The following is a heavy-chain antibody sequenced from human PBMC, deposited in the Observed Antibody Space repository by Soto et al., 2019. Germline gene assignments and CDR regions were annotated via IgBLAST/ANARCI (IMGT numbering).Heavy chain of an antibody. V-gene: IGHV1-2*04. Sequence: GASVKVSCKASGYTFTGYYMHWVRQAPGQGLEWMGWINPNIGGTNYAQKFQGWVTMTRDTSISTAYMELSRLRSDDTAVYYCARAAPNCSSTSCYNDYWGQGTLVTVSS. CDR1: GYTFTGYY. CDR3: ARAAPNCSSTSCYNDY. D-gene: IGHD2-2*02. J-gene: IGHJ4*02. CDR2: INPNIGGT.